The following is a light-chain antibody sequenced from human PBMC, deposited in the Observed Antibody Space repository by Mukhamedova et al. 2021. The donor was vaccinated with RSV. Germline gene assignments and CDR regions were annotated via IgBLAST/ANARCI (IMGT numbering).Light chain of an antibody. J-gene: IGKJ4*01. CDR3: QQYEDLPVT. V-gene: IGKV1-33*01. Sequence: WYQRRVHGKAPKLLIFDASSLESGVPSRFSGSGFGTDFTLIIRSLQPADIATYYCQQYEDLPVTFGGGTKVEIK. CDR2: DAS.